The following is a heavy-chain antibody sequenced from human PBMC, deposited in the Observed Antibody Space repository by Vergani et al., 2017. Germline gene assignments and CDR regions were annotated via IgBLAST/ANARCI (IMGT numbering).Heavy chain of an antibody. CDR3: ARGGSSFPRYCSSTSCSRRFDP. V-gene: IGHV4-34*01. Sequence: QVQLQQWGAGLLKPSETLSLTCAVYGGSFSGYYWSWIRQRPGKGLEWIGEINHSGSTNYNPSLKSRVTISVDTSKNQFSLKLSSVTAADTAVYYCARGGSSFPRYCSSTSCSRRFDPWGQGTLVTVSS. CDR1: GGSFSGYY. CDR2: INHSGST. J-gene: IGHJ5*02. D-gene: IGHD2-2*01.